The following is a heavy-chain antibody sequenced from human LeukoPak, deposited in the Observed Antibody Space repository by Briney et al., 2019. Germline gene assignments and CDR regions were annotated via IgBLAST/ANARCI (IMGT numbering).Heavy chain of an antibody. CDR2: MNPNSGNT. CDR1: GYTFSSYD. D-gene: IGHD3-9*01. Sequence: ASVKVSCKASGYTFSSYDINWVRQATGQGIEWMGWMNPNSGNTGYAQRFQGRVTMTRSTSISTAYMELSSLTSDDTAVYYCARSFEGTRKRNDYWGQGTLVTVSS. J-gene: IGHJ4*02. V-gene: IGHV1-8*01. CDR3: ARSFEGTRKRNDY.